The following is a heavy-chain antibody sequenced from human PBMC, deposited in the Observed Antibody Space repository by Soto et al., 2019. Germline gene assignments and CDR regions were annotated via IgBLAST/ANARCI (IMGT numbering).Heavy chain of an antibody. J-gene: IGHJ2*01. Sequence: QEQLVESGGGVVQPGRSLRLSCAASGFALTPYDMHWVRQAPGKGLEWVAIISYDGSYRSYGDSVKSRFTISRDNSENSLYLQMDTLRSEDTGVYYCARDWDRGGGSYLWKFDLWGRGTLVTVSS. CDR2: ISYDGSYR. D-gene: IGHD1-26*01. CDR3: ARDWDRGGGSYLWKFDL. CDR1: GFALTPYD. V-gene: IGHV3-30-3*01.